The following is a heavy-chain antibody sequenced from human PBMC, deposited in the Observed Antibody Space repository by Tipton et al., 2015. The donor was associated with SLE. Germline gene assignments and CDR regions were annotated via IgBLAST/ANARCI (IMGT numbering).Heavy chain of an antibody. Sequence: TLSLTCTVSGGSIRSASYYWSWVRQPAGKGLEWIGHIFINGSTDYNPSLKNRVTISLDTSKNQLSLKQTSVTAADTAVYYCVTRSRGASDVWGQGTRVTVSS. D-gene: IGHD1-26*01. CDR3: VTRSRGASDV. J-gene: IGHJ3*01. CDR1: GGSIRSASYY. V-gene: IGHV4-61*09. CDR2: IFINGST.